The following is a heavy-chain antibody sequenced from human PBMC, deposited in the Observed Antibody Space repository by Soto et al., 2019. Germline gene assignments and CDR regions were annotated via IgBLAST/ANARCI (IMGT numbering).Heavy chain of an antibody. J-gene: IGHJ3*02. CDR3: ARDRFRNYDSSGSENVRDDASDI. CDR1: GDSINSDNYY. CDR2: IYYSGST. D-gene: IGHD3-22*01. V-gene: IGHV4-39*07. Sequence: SETLSLTCSVSGDSINSDNYYWGWIRQPPGKGLEWIGCIYYSGSTYYNPSLKSRVTISVDTSKNQFSLKLSSVTAADTAVYYCARDRFRNYDSSGSENVRDDASDIWGQGTMVTVSS.